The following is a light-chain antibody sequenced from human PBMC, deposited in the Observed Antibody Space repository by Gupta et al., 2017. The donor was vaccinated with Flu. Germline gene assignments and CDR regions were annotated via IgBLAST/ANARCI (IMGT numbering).Light chain of an antibody. V-gene: IGKV3-11*01. CDR2: DAS. Sequence: ATLSLSPGDRATLSCSASQSVLAYLAWYEHKPGQAPRLLIYDASTREPGVPARFSGSGYGKEFTLSISSREQEDFAVYYCHQRSSWPPLTFGGGTKVEI. CDR1: QSVLAY. CDR3: HQRSSWPPLT. J-gene: IGKJ4*01.